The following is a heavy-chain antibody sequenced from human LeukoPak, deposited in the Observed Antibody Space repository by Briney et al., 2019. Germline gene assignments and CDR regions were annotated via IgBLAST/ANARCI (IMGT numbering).Heavy chain of an antibody. CDR3: ASVGSGGAWFDF. CDR1: SGSITGYY. CDR2: VYATGTT. V-gene: IGHV4-59*01. D-gene: IGHD6-19*01. Sequence: SETLSLTCTVSSGSITGYYWSWIRQPPGKGLEWIAYVYATGTTNYNPSLKTRATISIDTSKNQLSLTRTSLTATDTAVYYCASVGSGGAWFDFWGQGALVSISS. J-gene: IGHJ4*02.